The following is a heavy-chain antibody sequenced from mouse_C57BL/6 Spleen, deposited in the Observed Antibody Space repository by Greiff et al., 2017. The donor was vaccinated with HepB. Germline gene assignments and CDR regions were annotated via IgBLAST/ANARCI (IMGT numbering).Heavy chain of an antibody. V-gene: IGHV1-69*01. Sequence: VQLQQPGAELVMPGASVKLSCKASGYTFTSYWMHWVKQRPGQGLEWIGEIDPSDSYTNYNQKFKGKSTLTVDKSSSTAYMQLSSLTSEDSAVYYCARVNLYYFDYWGQGTTLTVSS. CDR3: ARVNLYYFDY. CDR1: GYTFTSYW. J-gene: IGHJ2*01. CDR2: IDPSDSYT.